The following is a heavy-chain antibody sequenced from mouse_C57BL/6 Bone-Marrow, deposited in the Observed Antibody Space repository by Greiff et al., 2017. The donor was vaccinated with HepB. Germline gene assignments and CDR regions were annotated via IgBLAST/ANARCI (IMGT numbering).Heavy chain of an antibody. CDR2: INPSSGYT. CDR1: GYTFTSYW. V-gene: IGHV1-7*01. Sequence: VQGVESGAELAKPGASVKLSCKASGYTFTSYWMHWVKQRPGQGLEWIGYINPSSGYTKYNQKFKDKATLTADKSSSTAYMQLSSLTYEDSAVYYCARFPLWLRRRQYYFDYWGQGTTLTVSS. D-gene: IGHD2-2*01. CDR3: ARFPLWLRRRQYYFDY. J-gene: IGHJ2*01.